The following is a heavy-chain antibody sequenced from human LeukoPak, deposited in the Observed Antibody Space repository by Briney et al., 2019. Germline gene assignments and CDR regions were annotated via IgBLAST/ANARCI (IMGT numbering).Heavy chain of an antibody. D-gene: IGHD3-16*02. CDR2: ISSSSSYI. Sequence: GGSMRLSCEASGFSFSLYAMNWVRQAPGKGLEWVSSISSSSSYIYYADSVKGRFTISRDNAKNSLYLQMNSLRAEDTAVYYCLPMITFGGVIVNWGQGTLVTVSS. J-gene: IGHJ4*02. V-gene: IGHV3-21*01. CDR3: LPMITFGGVIVN. CDR1: GFSFSLYA.